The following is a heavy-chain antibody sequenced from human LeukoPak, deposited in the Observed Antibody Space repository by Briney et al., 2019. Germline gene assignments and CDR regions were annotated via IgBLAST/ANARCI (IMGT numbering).Heavy chain of an antibody. J-gene: IGHJ4*02. CDR2: IYPGDSAT. CDR1: GYSFTSYW. CDR3: AGLSQDSGYEPEDGDY. Sequence: GESLKISCKGSGYSFTSYWIGWVRQMPGKGLEWMGIIYPGDSATRYSPSFQGQVTISADKSISTAYLQWSSLKASHTAMYYCAGLSQDSGYEPEDGDYWGQGTLVTVSS. V-gene: IGHV5-51*01. D-gene: IGHD5-12*01.